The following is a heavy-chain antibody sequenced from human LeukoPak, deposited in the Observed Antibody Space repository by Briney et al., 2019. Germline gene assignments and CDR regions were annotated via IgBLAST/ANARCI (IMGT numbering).Heavy chain of an antibody. CDR2: ISGSGGST. V-gene: IGHV3-23*01. CDR3: AKDIRYCSSTGCYYYYDMYV. CDR1: GFTFSSYA. Sequence: GGSLRLSCAASGFTFSSYAMSWVRQAPGKGLERVSAISGSGGSTYYADSVKGRFTISRDNSKNTLYLQMNSLRAEDTAVYYCAKDIRYCSSTGCYYYYDMYVWGKGTTVTVSS. J-gene: IGHJ6*03. D-gene: IGHD2-2*01.